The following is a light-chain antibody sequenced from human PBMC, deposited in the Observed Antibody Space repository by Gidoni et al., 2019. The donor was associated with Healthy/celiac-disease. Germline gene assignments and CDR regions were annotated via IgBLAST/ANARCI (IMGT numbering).Light chain of an antibody. Sequence: QSVLPQPPSASVTPGQRVTISCAGSSSNIGSNYVYWYQQLPGTAPKLLIYRNNQRPSGVPDRFSGSKSGTSASLAISGLRSEDEADYYCAAWDDSLSGRVFGTGTKVT. J-gene: IGLJ1*01. CDR3: AAWDDSLSGRV. CDR1: SSNIGSNY. CDR2: RNN. V-gene: IGLV1-47*01.